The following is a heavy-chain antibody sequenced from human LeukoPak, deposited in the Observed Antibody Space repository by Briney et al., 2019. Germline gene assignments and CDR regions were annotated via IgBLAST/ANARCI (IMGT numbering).Heavy chain of an antibody. CDR1: GGSISSYY. D-gene: IGHD5/OR15-5a*01. V-gene: IGHV4-59*01. CDR2: ISYSGST. J-gene: IGHJ3*02. Sequence: SETLSLTCSVSGGSISSYYWSWIRQPPGKGLEWIGYISYSGSTNYNPSLKSRVTISVDTSKNQFSLKLTSVTAADTAVYYYARGSGGVYGEAFDIWGQGTMVTVSS. CDR3: ARGSGGVYGEAFDI.